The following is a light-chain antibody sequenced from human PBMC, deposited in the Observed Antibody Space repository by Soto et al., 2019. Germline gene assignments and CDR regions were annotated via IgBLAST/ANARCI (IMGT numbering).Light chain of an antibody. Sequence: AIPLTQSRSSLSASVGDRVSITCRASQGIRNDLGWYQHKPGKAPKLVIHGASSLQSGVPSRFSGSASGTEFTLTISSLQPEDLASYYCLQDQSYPWTFCQGTKVEI. CDR2: GAS. V-gene: IGKV1-6*01. CDR3: LQDQSYPWT. J-gene: IGKJ1*01. CDR1: QGIRND.